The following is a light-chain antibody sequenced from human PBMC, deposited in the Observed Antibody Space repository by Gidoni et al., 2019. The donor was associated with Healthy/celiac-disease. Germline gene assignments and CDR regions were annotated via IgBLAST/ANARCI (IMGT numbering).Light chain of an antibody. Sequence: DIKMTQSPSSLSASVGDRVTITCRASQSISSYLNWYQQKPGKAPKLLIYAASSLQSGVPSRFSGSGSGTDFTLTISSLQPEDFATYYCQQSYSTPGTFXPXTKVDIK. CDR3: QQSYSTPGT. CDR1: QSISSY. J-gene: IGKJ3*01. CDR2: AAS. V-gene: IGKV1-39*01.